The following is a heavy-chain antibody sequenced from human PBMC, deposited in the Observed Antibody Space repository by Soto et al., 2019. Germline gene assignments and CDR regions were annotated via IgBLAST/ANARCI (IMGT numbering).Heavy chain of an antibody. J-gene: IGHJ4*02. CDR1: GFRFDDYG. V-gene: IGHV3-20*04. CDR2: INWNGDST. CDR3: AKSRNSRLYFYDD. Sequence: EVQVVESGGGVIRPGGSLRLSCAASGFRFDDYGMSWVRQVPGKGLEWVSGINWNGDSTGYADSVKGRFTISRDKAKNSLYLQMNSLRDEDTALYYCAKSRNSRLYFYDDWGQGTLVTVSS. D-gene: IGHD3-10*01.